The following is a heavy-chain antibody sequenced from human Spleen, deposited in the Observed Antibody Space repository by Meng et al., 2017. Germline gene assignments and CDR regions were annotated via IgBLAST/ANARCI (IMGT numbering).Heavy chain of an antibody. CDR3: ARDFDSGSYYYYYGMDV. J-gene: IGHJ6*02. Sequence: GESLKISCAASGFTFSSYGMHWVRQAPGKGLEWVAVIWYDGSNKYYADSVKGRFTISRDNSKNTLYLQMNSLRAEDTAVYYCARDFDSGSYYYYYGMDVWGQGTTVTVSS. CDR2: IWYDGSNK. V-gene: IGHV3-33*01. CDR1: GFTFSSYG. D-gene: IGHD1-26*01.